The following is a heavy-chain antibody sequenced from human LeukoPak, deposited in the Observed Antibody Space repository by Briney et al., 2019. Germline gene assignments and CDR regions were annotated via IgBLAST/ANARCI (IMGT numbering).Heavy chain of an antibody. Sequence: SVKVSCKASGYTFTSYGISWVRQAPGQGLEWMGRIIPILGIANYAQKFQGRVTITADKSTSTAYMELSSLRSEDTAVYYCARDVGYSSSSSPRDYWGQGTLVTVSS. D-gene: IGHD6-6*01. V-gene: IGHV1-69*04. CDR1: GYTFTSYG. J-gene: IGHJ4*02. CDR2: IIPILGIA. CDR3: ARDVGYSSSSSPRDY.